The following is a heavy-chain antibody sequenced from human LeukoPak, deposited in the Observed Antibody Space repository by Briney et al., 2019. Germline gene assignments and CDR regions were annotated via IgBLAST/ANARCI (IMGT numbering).Heavy chain of an antibody. V-gene: IGHV4-59*13. Sequence: MSSETLSLTCTVSGGSISSYYWSWIRQPPAKGLDWIGYIYYSGSTNYNPSLKSRVTISVDTSKNQFSLKLSSVTAADTAVYYCARVPYSSGSGGTEFDYWGQGTLVTVSS. CDR1: GGSISSYY. D-gene: IGHD6-19*01. CDR3: ARVPYSSGSGGTEFDY. CDR2: IYYSGST. J-gene: IGHJ4*02.